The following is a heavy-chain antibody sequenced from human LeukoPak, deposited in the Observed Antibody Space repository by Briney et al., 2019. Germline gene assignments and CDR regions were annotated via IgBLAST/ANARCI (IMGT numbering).Heavy chain of an antibody. V-gene: IGHV4-34*01. CDR1: GGSFSGYY. CDR3: ARGRYFDGMDV. D-gene: IGHD3-9*01. Sequence: SETLSLTCAVCGGSFSGYYWSWIRQPPGKGRDWIGEINNSGSTNYNPSLKSRVTISVDTSKNQFSLKLSSVTAADAAVYYCARGRYFDGMDVWGQGTTVTVSS. J-gene: IGHJ6*02. CDR2: INNSGST.